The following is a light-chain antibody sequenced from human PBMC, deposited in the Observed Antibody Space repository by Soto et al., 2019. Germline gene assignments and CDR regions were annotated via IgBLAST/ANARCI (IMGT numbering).Light chain of an antibody. Sequence: DIKMTQSPSTLSAPIGDRVTITCRASQSVDSWLAWYQQQPGKAPKLLIYKASSLQTGVPSRFSGSGSAIEFPLTISCLQPDDFATYYWQHYNDYSSVFGQGTKVEIK. J-gene: IGKJ1*01. CDR2: KAS. V-gene: IGKV1-5*03. CDR1: QSVDSW. CDR3: QHYNDYSSV.